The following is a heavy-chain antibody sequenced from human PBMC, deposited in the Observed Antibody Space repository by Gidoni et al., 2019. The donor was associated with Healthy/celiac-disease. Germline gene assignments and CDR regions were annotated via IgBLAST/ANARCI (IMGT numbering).Heavy chain of an antibody. V-gene: IGHV4-61*02. Sequence: QVQLQESGPGLVKPSQTLYLTCTVSGGSISSGRDYWSWIRTPAGKGLEWIGRLYTRGSNKYHPSLKSRVTISVDTSMNQFSLKLSSVTAADTAGYYCASEGGYYDFWSGYSYDYWGQGTLVTVSS. CDR1: GGSISSGRDY. CDR3: ASEGGYYDFWSGYSYDY. CDR2: LYTRGSN. J-gene: IGHJ4*02. D-gene: IGHD3-3*01.